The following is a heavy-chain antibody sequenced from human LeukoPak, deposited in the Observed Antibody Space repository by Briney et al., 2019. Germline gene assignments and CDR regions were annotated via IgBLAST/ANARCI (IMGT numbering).Heavy chain of an antibody. D-gene: IGHD3-22*01. V-gene: IGHV4-34*01. CDR3: ARGQKRYYYDSSGYPLKS. CDR2: INHSGST. CDR1: GGSLSGYY. Sequence: SETLSLTCAVYGGSLSGYYWSWIRQPPGKGLEWSGEINHSGSTNYNPSLKSRVTISVDTSKNQFSLKLSSVPAADTAVYYCARGQKRYYYDSSGYPLKSWGQGTLVTVSS. J-gene: IGHJ4*02.